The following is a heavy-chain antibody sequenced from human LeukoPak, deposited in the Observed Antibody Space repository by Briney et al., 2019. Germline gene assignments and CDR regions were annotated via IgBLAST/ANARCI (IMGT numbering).Heavy chain of an antibody. Sequence: EASVKVSCKASGGTFSSYAISWVRQAPGQGLEWMGGIIPIFGTANYAQKFQGRVTITADESTSTAYMELSSLRSEDTAVYYCARFAIFGVVIPLGYYYGMDVWGQGTTVTVSS. CDR3: ARFAIFGVVIPLGYYYGMDV. V-gene: IGHV1-69*13. CDR2: IIPIFGTA. J-gene: IGHJ6*02. CDR1: GGTFSSYA. D-gene: IGHD3-3*01.